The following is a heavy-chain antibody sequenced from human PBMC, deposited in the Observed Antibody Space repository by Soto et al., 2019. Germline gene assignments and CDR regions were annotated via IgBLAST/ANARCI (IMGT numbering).Heavy chain of an antibody. J-gene: IGHJ4*02. D-gene: IGHD5-12*01. CDR1: GGSFSGYF. CDR2: INHGGST. Sequence: QVQLQQWGAGLLKPSETLSLTCAVYGGSFSGYFWTWIRQPPGKGLEWIGEINHGGSTTYNPSLKSRVSLSVDTSKNQFSLKLSSVTAADTAVHYCAGPISVYDSFDNWGQGTLVTVSS. CDR3: AGPISVYDSFDN. V-gene: IGHV4-34*01.